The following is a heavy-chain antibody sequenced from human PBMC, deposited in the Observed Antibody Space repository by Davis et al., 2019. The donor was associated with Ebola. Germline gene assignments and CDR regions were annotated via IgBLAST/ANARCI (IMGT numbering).Heavy chain of an antibody. CDR2: IIPVFGIP. J-gene: IGHJ4*02. V-gene: IGHV1-69*13. CDR1: GGTFSNYG. CDR3: ARDRYSDGSGYFFEQSH. Sequence: SVKVSCKASGGTFSNYGISWVRQAPGQGLDWMGGIIPVFGIPKYAQKFQGRVTITADESTSTVYMELSSLRSDDTAVYYCARDRYSDGSGYFFEQSHWGQGTLVTVSS. D-gene: IGHD3-22*01.